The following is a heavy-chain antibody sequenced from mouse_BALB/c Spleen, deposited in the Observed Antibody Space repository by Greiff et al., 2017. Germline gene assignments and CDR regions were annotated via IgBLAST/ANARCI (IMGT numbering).Heavy chain of an antibody. J-gene: IGHJ1*01. V-gene: IGHV5-6-4*01. Sequence: EVHLVESGGGLVKPGGSLKLSCAASGFTFSSYTMSWVRQTPEKRLEWVATISSGGSYTYYPDSVKGRFTISRDNAKNTLYLQMSSLKSEDTAMYYCTRDPYYGSSTYWYFDVWGAGTTVTVSS. CDR2: ISSGGSYT. CDR3: TRDPYYGSSTYWYFDV. D-gene: IGHD1-1*01. CDR1: GFTFSSYT.